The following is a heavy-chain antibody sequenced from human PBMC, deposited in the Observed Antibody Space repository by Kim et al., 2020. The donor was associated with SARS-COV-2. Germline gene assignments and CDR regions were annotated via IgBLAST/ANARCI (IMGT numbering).Heavy chain of an antibody. V-gene: IGHV3-23*01. CDR1: GFTFSSYA. J-gene: IGHJ6*02. CDR3: AIALNDYGDEYYYYYGMDV. Sequence: GGSLRLSCAASGFTFSSYAMSWVRQAPGKGLEWVSAISGSGGSTYYADSVKGRFTISRDNSKNTLYLQMNSLRAEDTAVYYCAIALNDYGDEYYYYYGMDVWGQGTTVTVSS. CDR2: ISGSGGST. D-gene: IGHD4-17*01.